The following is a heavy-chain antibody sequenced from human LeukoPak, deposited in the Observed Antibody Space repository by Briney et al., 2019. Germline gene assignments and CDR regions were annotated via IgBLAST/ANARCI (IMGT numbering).Heavy chain of an antibody. V-gene: IGHV1-8*01. CDR2: MNPNSGNT. CDR3: ARAVRREVVPAAFRRRYYYYMDV. D-gene: IGHD2-2*01. J-gene: IGHJ6*03. CDR1: GYTFTSYD. Sequence: ASVKVSCKASGYTFTSYDINWVRQATGQGLEWMGWMNPNSGNTGYAQKFQGRVTMTRNTSISTAYMELSSLRSEDTAVYYCARAVRREVVPAAFRRRYYYYMDVWRKGATVTVSS.